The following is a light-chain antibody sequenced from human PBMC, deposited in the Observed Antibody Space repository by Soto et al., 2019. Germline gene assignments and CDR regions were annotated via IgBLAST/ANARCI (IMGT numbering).Light chain of an antibody. CDR1: SSDVGGYNY. CDR2: KVS. J-gene: IGLJ1*01. V-gene: IGLV2-14*01. Sequence: QSALTQPASVSGSPGQSITISCTGTSSDVGGYNYVSWYQQYPGRVPKLLIYKVSNRPSGISNRFSGSKSGNTASLTISGLQAEDEPDYFCTSPTPGSLYFFASGTKLTVL. CDR3: TSPTPGSLYF.